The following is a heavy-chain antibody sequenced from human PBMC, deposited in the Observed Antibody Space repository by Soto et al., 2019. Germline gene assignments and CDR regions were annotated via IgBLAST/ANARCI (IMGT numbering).Heavy chain of an antibody. D-gene: IGHD3-9*01. CDR1: GAAMSHYH. Sequence: LPLTCTVSGAAMSHYHWGWFLHPPGKGRECIAYIYYSPSTCYSPSLQSRVTISVDTSKNQFSRRLSSVTSADTTMYYRARFVYDFLSGAFDYWRQGTVDTVSS. J-gene: IGHJ4*02. CDR2: IYYSPST. CDR3: ARFVYDFLSGAFDY. V-gene: IGHV4-59*12.